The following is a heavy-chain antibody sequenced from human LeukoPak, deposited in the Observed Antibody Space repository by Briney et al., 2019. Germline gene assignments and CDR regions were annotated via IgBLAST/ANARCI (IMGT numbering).Heavy chain of an antibody. CDR1: GFTFSSYS. CDR3: AREDSYYYGSGSYPFDY. J-gene: IGHJ4*02. CDR2: ISSSSSYI. D-gene: IGHD3-10*01. Sequence: NPGGSLRLSCAASGFTFSSYSMNWVRQAPGKGLEWVSSISSSSSYIYYADSVKGRFTISRDSAKNSLYLQMNSLRAEDTAVYYCAREDSYYYGSGSYPFDYWGQGTLVTVSS. V-gene: IGHV3-21*01.